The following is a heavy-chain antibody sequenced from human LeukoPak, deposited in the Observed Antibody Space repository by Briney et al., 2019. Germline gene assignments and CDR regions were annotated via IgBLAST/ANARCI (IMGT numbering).Heavy chain of an antibody. D-gene: IGHD3-10*01. V-gene: IGHV4-61*02. Sequence: SQTLSLTCTVSGGSISSGSYYWSWIRQPAGKGLEWIGRIYTSGSTNYNPSLKSRVTISVDTSKNQFSLKLSSVTAADTALYYCAREGALLWFGELFRNWFDPWGQGTLVTVSP. CDR2: IYTSGST. J-gene: IGHJ5*02. CDR1: GGSISSGSYY. CDR3: AREGALLWFGELFRNWFDP.